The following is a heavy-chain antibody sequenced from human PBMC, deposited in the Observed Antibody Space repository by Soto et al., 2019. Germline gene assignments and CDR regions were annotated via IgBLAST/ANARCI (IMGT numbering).Heavy chain of an antibody. CDR2: INSDGSST. D-gene: IGHD3-9*01. V-gene: IGHV3-74*01. CDR3: ARESLTGYWGDAFDI. J-gene: IGHJ3*02. CDR1: GFTFSSYW. Sequence: EVQLVESGGGLVQPGGSLRLSCAASGFTFSSYWMHWVRQAPGKGLVWVSRINSDGSSTSYADSVKGRFTISRDNAKNTLYLQMNSLRAEDTAVYYCARESLTGYWGDAFDIWGQGTMVTVSS.